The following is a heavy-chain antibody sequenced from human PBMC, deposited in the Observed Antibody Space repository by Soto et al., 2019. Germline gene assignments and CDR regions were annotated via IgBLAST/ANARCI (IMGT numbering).Heavy chain of an antibody. D-gene: IGHD2-2*01. V-gene: IGHV3-30-3*01. Sequence: QVQLVESGGGVVQPGKSLRLSCAASGFIFSTYSVYWVRQAPGKGLECVAFISFDVSRKYYADSVKGRFTISRDNANNMLYLQMNSLRTEDTAVYYCARVKRYQFVLDAVDIWGQGTMVTVSS. CDR1: GFIFSTYS. CDR2: ISFDVSRK. CDR3: ARVKRYQFVLDAVDI. J-gene: IGHJ3*02.